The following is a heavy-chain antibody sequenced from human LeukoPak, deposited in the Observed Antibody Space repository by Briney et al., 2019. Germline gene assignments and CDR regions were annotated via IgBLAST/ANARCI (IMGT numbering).Heavy chain of an antibody. CDR1: GFTFSSYS. J-gene: IGHJ4*02. CDR2: ISSGSGSI. CDR3: AKDIGPDTAMAYYFDY. V-gene: IGHV3-48*04. Sequence: GGSLRLSCAASGFTFSSYSMNWVRQAPGKGLEWVSYISSGSGSIHYADSVKGRFTISRDNAKNSLYLQMNSLRAEDTALYYCAKDIGPDTAMAYYFDYWGQGTLVTVSS. D-gene: IGHD5-18*01.